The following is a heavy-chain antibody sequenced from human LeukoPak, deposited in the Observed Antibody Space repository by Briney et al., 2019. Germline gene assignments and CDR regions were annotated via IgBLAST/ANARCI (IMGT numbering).Heavy chain of an antibody. Sequence: SETLSPTCTVSGGSISSGSYYWSWLRQPAGKGLEWIGRIYTSGSTNYNPSLKSRVTISVDTSKNQFSLKLSSVTAADTAVYYCARGGIAVAANDYWGQGTLVTVSS. D-gene: IGHD6-19*01. CDR1: GGSISSGSYY. V-gene: IGHV4-61*02. J-gene: IGHJ4*02. CDR3: ARGGIAVAANDY. CDR2: IYTSGST.